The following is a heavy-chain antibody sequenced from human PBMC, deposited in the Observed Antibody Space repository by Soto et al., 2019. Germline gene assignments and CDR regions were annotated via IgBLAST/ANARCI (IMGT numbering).Heavy chain of an antibody. CDR2: ISAFNGNT. Sequence: QDQLLQSGAEVKKPGASVTVSCKASGYSFTNYGITWVRQAPGQGLEWMGWISAFNGNTHYAQKLQGRVTMTTDASTSTAFLELRSLRSDDTGVYYCARDRGVAPPVAGNTHYYYYMDVWGKGTTVTVSS. CDR1: GYSFTNYG. J-gene: IGHJ6*03. CDR3: ARDRGVAPPVAGNTHYYYYMDV. V-gene: IGHV1-18*01. D-gene: IGHD6-13*01.